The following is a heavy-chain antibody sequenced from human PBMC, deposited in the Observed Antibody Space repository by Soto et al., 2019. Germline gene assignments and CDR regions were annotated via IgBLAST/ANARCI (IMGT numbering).Heavy chain of an antibody. Sequence: SETLSLTCAVYGGSFSGYYWSWIRQPPGKGLEWIGEINHSGSTNYNPSLKSRVTISVDTSKNQFSLKLSSVTAADTAVYYCARGRRIAVAVIFDYWGQGTLVTVSS. CDR1: GGSFSGYY. V-gene: IGHV4-34*01. D-gene: IGHD6-19*01. CDR3: ARGRRIAVAVIFDY. CDR2: INHSGST. J-gene: IGHJ4*02.